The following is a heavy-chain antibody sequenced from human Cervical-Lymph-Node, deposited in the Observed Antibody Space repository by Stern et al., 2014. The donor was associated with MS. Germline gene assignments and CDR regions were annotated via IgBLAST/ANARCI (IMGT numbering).Heavy chain of an antibody. CDR2: INHSGST. Sequence: QVQLQQWGAGLLKPSETLSLTCAVYGGSFSGYYWSWIRQPPGKGLEWIGEINHSGSTNYNPSLKSRVTISVDTSKNQFSLKLSSVTAADTAVYYCATSFMIQAFDIWGQGTMVTVSS. J-gene: IGHJ3*02. D-gene: IGHD3-16*01. V-gene: IGHV4-34*01. CDR3: ATSFMIQAFDI. CDR1: GGSFSGYY.